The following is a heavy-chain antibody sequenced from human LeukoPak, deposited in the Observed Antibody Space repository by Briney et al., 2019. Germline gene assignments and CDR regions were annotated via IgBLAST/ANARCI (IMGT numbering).Heavy chain of an antibody. V-gene: IGHV4-34*01. D-gene: IGHD1-14*01. Sequence: KPSETLSLTCAVYGGSFSDYYWTWIRQPPGKGLEWIGEINHRGSTHYNPSLKSRVTISVDTSKKQFSLKLSSVTAADTAVYYCATYNTGFDIWGQGTVVTVSS. CDR1: GGSFSDYY. CDR2: INHRGST. CDR3: ATYNTGFDI. J-gene: IGHJ3*02.